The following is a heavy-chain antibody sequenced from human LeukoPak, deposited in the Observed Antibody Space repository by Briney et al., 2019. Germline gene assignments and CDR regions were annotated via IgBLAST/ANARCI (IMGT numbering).Heavy chain of an antibody. CDR1: GGSFSGCS. CDR2: IDHSGSS. Sequence: SETLSLTCAVYGGSFSGCSWNWIRQPPGKGLDWIGEIDHSGSSNYSPSLKSRVTISLDTSKNQFSLKLTTITAADAAVYYCARGPMRSWFDPWGQGTLVTVSS. J-gene: IGHJ5*02. V-gene: IGHV4-34*01. CDR3: ARGPMRSWFDP.